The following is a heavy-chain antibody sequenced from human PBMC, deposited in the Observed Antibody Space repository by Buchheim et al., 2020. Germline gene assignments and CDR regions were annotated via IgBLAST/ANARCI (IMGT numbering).Heavy chain of an antibody. D-gene: IGHD4-17*01. CDR3: ARDPYGDYWYYYYGMDV. Sequence: EVQLVESGGGLVQPGGSLRLSCAASGFTFSSYWMSWVRQAPGKGLEWVANIKQDGSEKYYVDSVKGRFTISRDHAKNSLYLQMNSLRAEDTAVYYCARDPYGDYWYYYYGMDVWGQGTT. CDR1: GFTFSSYW. V-gene: IGHV3-7*01. CDR2: IKQDGSEK. J-gene: IGHJ6*02.